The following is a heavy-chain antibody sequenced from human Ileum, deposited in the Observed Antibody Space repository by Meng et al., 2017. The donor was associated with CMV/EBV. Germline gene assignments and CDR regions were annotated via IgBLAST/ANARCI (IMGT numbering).Heavy chain of an antibody. CDR3: ARVHSSVYYGPNDY. CDR1: GSTFTSYA. J-gene: IGHJ4*02. Sequence: SGSTFTSYALSWVRQAPGQGLEWMGGISTSDAIPTYAQCLTERFIFSLDTSVSTTYLQISSLKAEDTAVYYCARVHSSVYYGPNDYWGQGTLVTVSS. D-gene: IGHD3-22*01. V-gene: IGHV7-4-1*02. CDR2: ISTSDAIP.